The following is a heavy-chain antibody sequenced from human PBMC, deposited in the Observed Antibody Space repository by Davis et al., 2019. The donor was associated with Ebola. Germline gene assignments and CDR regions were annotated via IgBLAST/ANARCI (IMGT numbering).Heavy chain of an antibody. CDR3: TTVADIGSYY. J-gene: IGHJ4*02. CDR1: GFTFTNAW. V-gene: IGHV3-15*01. D-gene: IGHD1-26*01. CDR2: IKSKTDGGTT. Sequence: GESLKISCAASGFTFTNAWMSWVRQAPGKGLEWVGRIKSKTDGGTTDYAAPVKGRFTISRDDSKNTLYLQMNSLKTEDTAVYHCTTVADIGSYYWGQGTLVTVSS.